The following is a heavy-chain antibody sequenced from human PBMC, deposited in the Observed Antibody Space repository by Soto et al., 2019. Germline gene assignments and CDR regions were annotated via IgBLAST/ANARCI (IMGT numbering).Heavy chain of an antibody. Sequence: QLKLVQSGTEVKEPGSSVKVSCKASGGTFSTSSFVWVRQGPGQGLEWMGGIIPVFTRTNFAQKFQGRVTFSADESPRTTYMELRSLTSEDTAIYYCARDVVRSTAGDSWGQGTLVTVSS. D-gene: IGHD2-15*01. CDR3: ARDVVRSTAGDS. CDR2: IIPVFTRT. CDR1: GGTFSTSS. V-gene: IGHV1-69*01. J-gene: IGHJ4*02.